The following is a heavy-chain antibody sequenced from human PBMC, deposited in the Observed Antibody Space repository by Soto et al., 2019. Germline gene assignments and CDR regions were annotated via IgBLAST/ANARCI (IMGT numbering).Heavy chain of an antibody. CDR2: IYYSGST. D-gene: IGHD2-15*01. CDR1: GGSISSSSYY. Sequence: SETLSLTCTVSGGSISSSSYYWGWIRQPPGKGLEWIGSIYYSGSTYYNPSLKSRVTISVDTSKNQFSLKLSSVTAADTAEYYCARHRGGRYCSGGSCHQFDYWGQGTLVTVSS. J-gene: IGHJ4*02. CDR3: ARHRGGRYCSGGSCHQFDY. V-gene: IGHV4-39*01.